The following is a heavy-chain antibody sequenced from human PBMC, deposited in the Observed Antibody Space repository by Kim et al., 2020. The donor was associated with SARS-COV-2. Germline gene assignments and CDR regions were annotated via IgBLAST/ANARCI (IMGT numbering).Heavy chain of an antibody. CDR3: GTAHPKGEDYYYYGMDV. D-gene: IGHD3-16*01. J-gene: IGHJ6*02. CDR1: GYTLTELS. Sequence: ASVKVSCKVSGYTLTELSMHWVRQAPGKGLEWMGGFDPEDGETIYAQKFQGRVTMTEDTSTDTAYMELSSLRSEDTAVYYCGTAHPKGEDYYYYGMDVWGQGTTVTVSS. V-gene: IGHV1-24*01. CDR2: FDPEDGET.